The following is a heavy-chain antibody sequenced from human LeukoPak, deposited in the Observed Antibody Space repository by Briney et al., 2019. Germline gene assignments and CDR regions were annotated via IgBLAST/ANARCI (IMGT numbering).Heavy chain of an antibody. Sequence: SETLSLTCSVSGGSVSSSIYHWGWMRQRPGKGLEWLGSIYYTRSTYYSPSLKSRLTIPVDTSKNQSSLKVRSVTAADTALYYCARLRTRTPGDYWGQGTLVTVSS. CDR2: IYYTRST. V-gene: IGHV4-39*01. CDR1: GGSVSSSIYH. J-gene: IGHJ4*02. D-gene: IGHD1-1*01. CDR3: ARLRTRTPGDY.